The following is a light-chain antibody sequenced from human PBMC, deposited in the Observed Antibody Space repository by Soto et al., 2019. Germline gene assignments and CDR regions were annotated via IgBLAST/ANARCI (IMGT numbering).Light chain of an antibody. CDR1: SSDVGNYNY. J-gene: IGLJ3*02. CDR2: DVT. Sequence: QSFLTQPHSVSGSPGQSVTISCSGTSSDVGNYNYVSWYQHHPGKAPKLMIYDVTTRPSGVPDRFSGSKSGITASLTISGLQAEDEADFYCCSYAGSYTWVFGGGTKVTVL. CDR3: CSYAGSYTWV. V-gene: IGLV2-11*01.